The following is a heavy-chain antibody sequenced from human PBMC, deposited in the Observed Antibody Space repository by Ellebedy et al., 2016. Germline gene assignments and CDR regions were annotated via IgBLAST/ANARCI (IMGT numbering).Heavy chain of an antibody. CDR1: GYTFIDYW. CDR3: VRGGPTTVTSPEFDP. D-gene: IGHD4-17*01. Sequence: ASVKVSCKTSGYTFIDYWIHWLRQAPGQGLEWMGWINPNSGGTDYAQSLQGRVTVTRDTSTSTVHMELSSLTSEDTAAYYCVRGGPTTVTSPEFDPWGQGTLVTVSS. J-gene: IGHJ5*02. CDR2: INPNSGGT. V-gene: IGHV1-2*02.